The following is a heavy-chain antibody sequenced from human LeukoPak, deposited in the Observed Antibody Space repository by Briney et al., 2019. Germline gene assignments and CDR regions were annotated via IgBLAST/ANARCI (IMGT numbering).Heavy chain of an antibody. V-gene: IGHV1-46*01. CDR3: ARVGDYSPRGWFDP. CDR1: GYTFTNYY. Sequence: GASVKVSCKASGYTFTNYYMHWVRQAPGQGLEWMGMINPSGGSTSYAQKFQGRVTMTRDMSTRTLYMELSSLRSEDTAFYYCARVGDYSPRGWFDPWGQGTLVTVSS. CDR2: INPSGGST. J-gene: IGHJ5*02. D-gene: IGHD4-11*01.